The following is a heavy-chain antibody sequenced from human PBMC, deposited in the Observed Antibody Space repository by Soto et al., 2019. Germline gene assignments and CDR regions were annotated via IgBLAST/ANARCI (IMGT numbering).Heavy chain of an antibody. CDR1: GFTFASYS. Sequence: PGGSLRLSCAASGFTFASYSMNGVRQAPRKGLEWVSSVSSRSRYRYYAGSVKGRFTISRDNAKNSLYLQMNSLRADDTAVYYCARNKAFTWYYYDRAPWFDPWGQGTRVTV. J-gene: IGHJ5*02. CDR2: VSSRSRYR. V-gene: IGHV3-21*06. CDR3: ARNKAFTWYYYDRAPWFDP. D-gene: IGHD3-22*01.